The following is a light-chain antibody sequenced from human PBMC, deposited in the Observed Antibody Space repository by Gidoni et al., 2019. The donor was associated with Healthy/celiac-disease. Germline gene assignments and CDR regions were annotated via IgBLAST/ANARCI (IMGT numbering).Light chain of an antibody. CDR2: RHN. J-gene: IGLJ3*02. CDR1: SSNIGSHY. CDR3: AAWDDSLSGSWV. V-gene: IGLV1-47*01. Sequence: QSVLPQPPSASGTPGQRVTISCSGSSSNIGSHYVYWYQQLPGTAPKLLISRHNQRPSGVPDRFSGSKSGTPAYLAISGLRSEDEADYYCAAWDDSLSGSWVFGGGTKLTVL.